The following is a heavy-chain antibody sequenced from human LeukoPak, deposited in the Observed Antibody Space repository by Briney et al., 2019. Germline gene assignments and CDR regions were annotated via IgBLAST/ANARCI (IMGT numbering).Heavy chain of an antibody. CDR1: GGSISSYY. D-gene: IGHD2-21*02. Sequence: PSETLSLTCTVSGGSISSYYWSWIRQPPGKGLEWIGYIYYSGSTNYNPSLKSRVTISVDTSKNQLSLKLSSVTAADTAVYYCASSVTAPIHFDYWGQGTLVTVSS. CDR3: ASSVTAPIHFDY. CDR2: IYYSGST. J-gene: IGHJ4*02. V-gene: IGHV4-59*01.